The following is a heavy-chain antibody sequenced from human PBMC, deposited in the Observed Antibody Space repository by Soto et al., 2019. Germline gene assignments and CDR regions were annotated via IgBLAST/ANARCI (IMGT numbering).Heavy chain of an antibody. J-gene: IGHJ4*02. Sequence: SVKVSCKASGFTFTSSAMQWVRQARGQRLEWIGWIVVGSGNTNYAQKFQERVTITRDMSASTAYMELSSLRSEDTAVYYCAALRRDGSGSYYNVPFDYWGQGTLVTVSS. CDR2: IVVGSGNT. CDR1: GFTFTSSA. D-gene: IGHD3-10*01. CDR3: AALRRDGSGSYYNVPFDY. V-gene: IGHV1-58*02.